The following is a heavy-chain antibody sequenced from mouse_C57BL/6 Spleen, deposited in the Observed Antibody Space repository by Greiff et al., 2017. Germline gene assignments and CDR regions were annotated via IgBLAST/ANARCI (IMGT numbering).Heavy chain of an antibody. Sequence: EVQLQQSGAELVRPGASVKLSCTASGFNIKDDYMHWVKQRPEQGLEWIGWIDPANGDTEYASKFQGKATITADTSSNTAYLQLSSLTSEDTAVYYCTTTYYFDYWGQGTTLTVSS. CDR1: GFNIKDDY. J-gene: IGHJ2*01. V-gene: IGHV14-4*01. CDR3: TTTYYFDY. CDR2: IDPANGDT.